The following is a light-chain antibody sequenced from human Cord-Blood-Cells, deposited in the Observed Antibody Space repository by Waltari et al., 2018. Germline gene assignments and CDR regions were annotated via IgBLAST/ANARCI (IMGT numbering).Light chain of an antibody. V-gene: IGKV3-11*01. CDR1: QSVSSY. CDR2: DAS. Sequence: EIVLPQSPATLSLSPGERATLSCMASQSVSSYLAWYQQKPCQAPRLLIYDASNRATGIPARFSGSGSGTDFTLTISSLEPEDFAVYYCQQRSNWPWTFGQGTKVEIK. CDR3: QQRSNWPWT. J-gene: IGKJ1*01.